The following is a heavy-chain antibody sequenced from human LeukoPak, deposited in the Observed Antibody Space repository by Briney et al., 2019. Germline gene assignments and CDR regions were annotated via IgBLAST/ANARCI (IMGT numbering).Heavy chain of an antibody. V-gene: IGHV4-59*01. CDR2: IYYSGST. CDR3: ARDVQYCSGGSCHETNWFDP. Sequence: SETLSLTCTVSGGSISSYYWSWIRQPPGKGLEWIGYIYYSGSTNYNPSLKSRVTISVDTSKNQFSLKLSSVTAADTAVYYCARDVQYCSGGSCHETNWFDPWGQGTLVTVSS. D-gene: IGHD2-15*01. J-gene: IGHJ5*02. CDR1: GGSISSYY.